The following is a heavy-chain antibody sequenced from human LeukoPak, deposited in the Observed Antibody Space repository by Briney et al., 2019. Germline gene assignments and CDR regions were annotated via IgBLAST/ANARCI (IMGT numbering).Heavy chain of an antibody. CDR1: GGSISTYY. CDR2: ISNSGIT. J-gene: IGHJ4*02. Sequence: SETLSLTCTVSGGSISTYYWNWIRQTPGKGLEWIGYISNSGITTYNPSLKSRVTISVASSKSQFSLKLNSVTAADMAVYYCARSGGYSSSWSLWGQGTLVTVSS. CDR3: ARSGGYSSSWSL. D-gene: IGHD6-13*01. V-gene: IGHV4-59*01.